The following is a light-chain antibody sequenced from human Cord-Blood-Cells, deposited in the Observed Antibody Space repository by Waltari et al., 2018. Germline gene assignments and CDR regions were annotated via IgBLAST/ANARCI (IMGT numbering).Light chain of an antibody. CDR2: DVS. V-gene: IGLV2-11*01. CDR1: SSAVGGYNY. CDR3: CSYAGSYTWV. Sequence: QSALTQPRSVSGSLGQSLTIPCTGTSSAVGGYNYVYCYQQHPGKAPKLMIYDVSKRPSGVPVRFSGSTSGNTASLTISGLQAEDEADYYCCSYAGSYTWVFGGGTKLTVL. J-gene: IGLJ3*02.